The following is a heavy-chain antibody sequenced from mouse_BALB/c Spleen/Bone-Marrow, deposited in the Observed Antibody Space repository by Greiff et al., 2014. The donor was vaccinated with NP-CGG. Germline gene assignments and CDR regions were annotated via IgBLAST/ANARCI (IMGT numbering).Heavy chain of an antibody. D-gene: IGHD1-1*01. CDR1: GFNIKDYY. CDR2: IDPENGNT. J-gene: IGHJ1*01. V-gene: IGHV14-1*02. Sequence: VQLQQSGAELVRPGALVKLSCKASGFNIKDYYMHWVKQRPEQGLEWIGWIDPENGNTIYDPKFQGKASITADTSFNTAYLQLSSLTSEDTAVYYCASGYYGSSPYWYFDVWGAGTTVTVSS. CDR3: ASGYYGSSPYWYFDV.